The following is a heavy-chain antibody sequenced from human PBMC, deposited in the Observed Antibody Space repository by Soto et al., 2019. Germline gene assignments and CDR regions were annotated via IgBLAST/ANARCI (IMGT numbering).Heavy chain of an antibody. Sequence: GESLKISCKGSGYSFTSYWIGWVRQMPGKGLEWMGIIYPGDSDTRYSPSFQGQVTISADKSISTAYLQWSSLKASDIAMYYCARKSIAVAVVWFDPWGQGTLVNVSS. V-gene: IGHV5-51*01. CDR2: IYPGDSDT. D-gene: IGHD6-19*01. CDR3: ARKSIAVAVVWFDP. J-gene: IGHJ5*02. CDR1: GYSFTSYW.